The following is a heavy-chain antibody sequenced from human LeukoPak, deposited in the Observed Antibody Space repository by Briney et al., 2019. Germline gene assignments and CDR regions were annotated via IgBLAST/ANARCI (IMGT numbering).Heavy chain of an antibody. CDR1: GASISSYY. D-gene: IGHD6-13*01. J-gene: IGHJ4*02. CDR2: IIYRGST. V-gene: IGHV4-59*01. CDR3: ASGPYPAAGTDHQFDY. Sequence: SETLSLTCTVSGASISSYYWSWIRQPPGKGLEWIGYIIYRGSTNYNPSLKSRVTISVDTSKNKFSLKLSSVTAADTAVYYCASGPYPAAGTDHQFDYWGQGTLVTVSS.